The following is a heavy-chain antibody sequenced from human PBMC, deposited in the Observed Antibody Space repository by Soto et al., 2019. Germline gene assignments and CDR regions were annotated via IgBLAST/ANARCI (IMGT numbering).Heavy chain of an antibody. Sequence: EVQLLESGGGLVQPGGSLRLSCAASGFTFGTYAMNWLRQAPRRGLECVSFISGSGRTTYYADSVKGRFTVSRDNSKNTMYLQMNSLRAEDTALYYCAKFRGPSYSYYYMDVWGKGTTVTVSS. D-gene: IGHD3-16*01. V-gene: IGHV3-23*01. CDR3: AKFRGPSYSYYYMDV. CDR1: GFTFGTYA. J-gene: IGHJ6*03. CDR2: ISGSGRTT.